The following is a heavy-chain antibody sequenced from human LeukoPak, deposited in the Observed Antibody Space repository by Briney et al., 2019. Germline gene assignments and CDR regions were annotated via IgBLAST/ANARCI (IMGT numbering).Heavy chain of an antibody. J-gene: IGHJ6*03. D-gene: IGHD3-10*01. CDR2: IYTSGST. CDR1: SGSISSYY. V-gene: IGHV4-4*07. CDR3: ARGGITMVRGVITDYYYYYYMDV. Sequence: SETLSLTCTVSSGSISSYYWSWIRQPAGKGLEWIGRIYTSGSTNYNPSLKSRVTISVDTSKNQFSLKLSSVTAADTAVYYCARGGITMVRGVITDYYYYYYMDVWGKGTTVTISS.